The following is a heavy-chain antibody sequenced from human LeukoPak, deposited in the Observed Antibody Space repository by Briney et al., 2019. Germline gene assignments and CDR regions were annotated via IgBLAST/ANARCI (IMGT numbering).Heavy chain of an antibody. Sequence: ASVKVSCKASGYTFTVYFIHWVRQAPGQGLEWMGWINPNNGDTNYVQKFQGRVTMTRDTSISTAYMELTRLRSDDTAVYYCAREGGYDILTGYQDYWGQGTLVTVSS. J-gene: IGHJ4*02. CDR1: GYTFTVYF. CDR2: INPNNGDT. D-gene: IGHD3-9*01. V-gene: IGHV1-2*02. CDR3: AREGGYDILTGYQDY.